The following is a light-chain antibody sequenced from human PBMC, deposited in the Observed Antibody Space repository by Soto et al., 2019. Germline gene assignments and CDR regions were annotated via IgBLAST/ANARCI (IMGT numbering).Light chain of an antibody. CDR2: RNS. J-gene: IGLJ2*01. V-gene: IGLV1-47*01. CDR1: SSNIGTGY. CDR3: ASCYDRLTVV. Sequence: QSVLTQPPSASGTPGQTVTISCSGTSSNIGTGYVYWYQQRPGSAPKFLIYRNSLRPSGVPDRFSGSKSGTSASLAIAGLRSEDEADYYCASCYDRLTVVFGGGTKLTVL.